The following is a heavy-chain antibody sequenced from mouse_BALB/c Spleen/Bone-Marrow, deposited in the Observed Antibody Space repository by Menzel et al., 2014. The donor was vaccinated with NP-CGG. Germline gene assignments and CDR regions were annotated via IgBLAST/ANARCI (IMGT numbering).Heavy chain of an antibody. J-gene: IGHJ3*01. CDR2: IDPANGNT. Sequence: VQLQQSGAELVKPGASVKLSCTASGFNIKDTYMHWVKQRPEQGLEWIGRIDPANGNTKYDPKFQGKATITADTSSNTAYLQLSSLTSEDTAVYYCARSGYGGSLFAYWGQGTLVTVSA. CDR3: ARSGYGGSLFAY. CDR1: GFNIKDTY. D-gene: IGHD1-1*01. V-gene: IGHV14-3*02.